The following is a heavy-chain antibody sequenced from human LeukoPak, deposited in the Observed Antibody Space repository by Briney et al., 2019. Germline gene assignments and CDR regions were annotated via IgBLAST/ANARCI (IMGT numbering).Heavy chain of an antibody. Sequence: GGSLRLSCAASGFTFSSYWMHWVRQAPGKGLVWFSRINSDGSSTSYADSVKGRFTISRDNAKNTLYLQMNSLRAEDTAVYYCARIMITFGGVIVTRSDAFDIWGQGTMVTVSS. V-gene: IGHV3-74*01. D-gene: IGHD3-16*02. CDR1: GFTFSSYW. CDR2: INSDGSST. CDR3: ARIMITFGGVIVTRSDAFDI. J-gene: IGHJ3*02.